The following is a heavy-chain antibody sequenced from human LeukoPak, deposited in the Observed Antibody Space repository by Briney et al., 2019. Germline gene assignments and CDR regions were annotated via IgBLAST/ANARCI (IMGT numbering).Heavy chain of an antibody. CDR1: GFTFSSYR. V-gene: IGHV3-21*01. Sequence: GGSLRLSCAVSGFTFSSYRMSWDCQAPGKGLEWVSSISTSSSSKYYADSVKGRFTISRDNAKNSLDLQMNSLRAEDTAVYYCARWDDLFLIDFWGQGTLVTVSS. J-gene: IGHJ4*02. D-gene: IGHD3-9*01. CDR3: ARWDDLFLIDF. CDR2: ISTSSSSK.